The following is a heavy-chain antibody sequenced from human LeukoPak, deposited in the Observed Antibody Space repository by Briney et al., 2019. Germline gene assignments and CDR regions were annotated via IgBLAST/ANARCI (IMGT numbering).Heavy chain of an antibody. D-gene: IGHD2-15*01. V-gene: IGHV3-21*01. Sequence: PGGSLRLSCAASGFTFSSYSMNWVRQAPGKGLEWVSSISSSSSYIYYADSMKGRFTLSRDNAKNSLYLQMNSLRAEDTAVYYCARDSARYCSGGSCPQGDYWGQGTLVTVSS. CDR1: GFTFSSYS. CDR3: ARDSARYCSGGSCPQGDY. J-gene: IGHJ4*02. CDR2: ISSSSSYI.